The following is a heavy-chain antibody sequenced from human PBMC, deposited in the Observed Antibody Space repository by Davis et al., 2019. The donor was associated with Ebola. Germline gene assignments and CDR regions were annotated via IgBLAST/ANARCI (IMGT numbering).Heavy chain of an antibody. CDR2: IWYDGSNK. Sequence: GESLKISCAASGFTFSSYGMHWVRQAPGKGLEWVAVIWYDGSNKYYADSVKGRFTISRDNAKNTLYLQMNSLRAEDTAVYYCARGIGSGSPNYWGQGTLVTVSS. D-gene: IGHD3-10*01. J-gene: IGHJ4*02. CDR1: GFTFSSYG. CDR3: ARGIGSGSPNY. V-gene: IGHV3-33*01.